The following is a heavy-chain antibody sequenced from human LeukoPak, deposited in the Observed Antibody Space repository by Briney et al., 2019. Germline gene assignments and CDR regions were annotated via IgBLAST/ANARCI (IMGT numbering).Heavy chain of an antibody. CDR2: IASDGSST. D-gene: IGHD4-23*01. Sequence: PGGSLRLSCAASGITFSNYGMHWVRQAPGKGLVWVSRIASDGSSTTYAGSVKGRFSISRDNAKNTLYLQMNSLRVEDTAVYYCARGRPHGNDYWGQGTLVTVSS. CDR3: ARGRPHGNDY. CDR1: GITFSNYG. V-gene: IGHV3-74*01. J-gene: IGHJ4*02.